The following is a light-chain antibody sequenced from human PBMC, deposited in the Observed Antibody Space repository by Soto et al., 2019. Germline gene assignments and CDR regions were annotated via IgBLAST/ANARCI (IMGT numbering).Light chain of an antibody. CDR3: QQCGSLPGT. J-gene: IGKJ1*01. V-gene: IGKV3-20*01. CDR2: GAS. Sequence: EIVLTQSPGTLSLSPGERATRSCRGSQSVSSSYLAWYQQKPGQAPRLLIFGASGRATAIPDRFSGSGSGTDFTLTISRLEPEDFAVYYCQQCGSLPGTFGQGTKVDIK. CDR1: QSVSSSY.